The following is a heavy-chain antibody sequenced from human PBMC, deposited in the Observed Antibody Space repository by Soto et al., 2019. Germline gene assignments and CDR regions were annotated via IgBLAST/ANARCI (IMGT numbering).Heavy chain of an antibody. J-gene: IGHJ4*02. V-gene: IGHV3-48*01. CDR3: VRDPDSLDY. CDR2: ISRSSVI. CDR1: GFTFSSYS. Sequence: EVQLVESGGGLVQPGGSLRLSCAASGFTFSSYSMNWVRQAPGTGLEWVAYISRSSVIHYADSVKGRFTISRDNVKNSLYLQMNSLGVEETAVYYCVRDPDSLDYWGQGTLVTVSS.